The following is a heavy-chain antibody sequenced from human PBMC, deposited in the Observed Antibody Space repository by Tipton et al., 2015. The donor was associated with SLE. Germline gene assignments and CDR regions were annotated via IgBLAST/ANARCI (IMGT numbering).Heavy chain of an antibody. CDR2: IYYSGST. V-gene: IGHV4-59*01. CDR1: GGSISSYY. CDR3: ARGGWSTWYFDL. D-gene: IGHD2-15*01. J-gene: IGHJ2*01. Sequence: TLSLTCTVSGGSISSYYWNWIRQPPGKGLEWIGYIYYSGSTNYNPSLKSRVTISVDTSRNQFSLKLSSVTAADTAVYYCARGGWSTWYFDLWGRGTLVTVSS.